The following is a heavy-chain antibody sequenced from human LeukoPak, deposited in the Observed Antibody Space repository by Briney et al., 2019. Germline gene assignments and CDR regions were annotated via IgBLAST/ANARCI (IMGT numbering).Heavy chain of an antibody. D-gene: IGHD6-19*01. J-gene: IGHJ4*02. CDR2: ISPNTGAT. CDR1: GYTFIGYY. Sequence: GASVRVSCKPSGYTFIGYYLHWVRQAPGQALEWMGWISPNTGATVYAQNFQDRVTMSRDTSIDTAYMDLSSLRSDDTAVYYCARDRVGSGWPRPYYFEFWGKGTLVTVSS. CDR3: ARDRVGSGWPRPYYFEF. V-gene: IGHV1-2*02.